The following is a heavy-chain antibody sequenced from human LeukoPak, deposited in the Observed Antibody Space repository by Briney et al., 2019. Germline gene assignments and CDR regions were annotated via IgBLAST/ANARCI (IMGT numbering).Heavy chain of an antibody. D-gene: IGHD3-10*01. J-gene: IGHJ3*02. Sequence: SETLSLTCTVSGGSVSSGTYYCSWIRQPPGEGLEWIGYIYYSGSTNYNPSLKSRVTISVDTSKNQFSLKLSTVTAADTAVYYCVRVQWFGELSPFDIWGQGTMVTVSS. CDR3: VRVQWFGELSPFDI. V-gene: IGHV4-61*01. CDR2: IYYSGST. CDR1: GGSVSSGTYY.